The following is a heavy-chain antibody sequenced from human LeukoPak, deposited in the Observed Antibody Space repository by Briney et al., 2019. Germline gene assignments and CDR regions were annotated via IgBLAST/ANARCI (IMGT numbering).Heavy chain of an antibody. J-gene: IGHJ5*02. CDR3: ASSIVVVTARYNWFDP. CDR1: GFTFSSFG. D-gene: IGHD2-21*02. V-gene: IGHV3-21*01. Sequence: GGSLRLSCAVSGFTFSSFGMNWVRQAPGKGLEWVSSISSSGNYIYYADSVKGRFTISRDNAKNSLYLQMNSLRAEDTAVYYCASSIVVVTARYNWFDPWGQGTLVTVSS. CDR2: ISSSGNYI.